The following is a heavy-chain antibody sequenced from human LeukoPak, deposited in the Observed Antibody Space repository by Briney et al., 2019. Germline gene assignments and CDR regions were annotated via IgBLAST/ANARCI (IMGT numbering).Heavy chain of an antibody. V-gene: IGHV4-59*01. CDR2: IYYTGNT. CDR1: GGSISTYY. D-gene: IGHD6-6*01. Sequence: PETLSLTCTVSGGSISTYYSSWIRQPPGKGLEWIGYIYYTGNTNYNPSLKSRITISVDTSKNQFSLKLSSVTAADTAFYYCARSASSSSRSAFDIWGEGKMVTVSS. CDR3: ARSASSSSRSAFDI. J-gene: IGHJ3*02.